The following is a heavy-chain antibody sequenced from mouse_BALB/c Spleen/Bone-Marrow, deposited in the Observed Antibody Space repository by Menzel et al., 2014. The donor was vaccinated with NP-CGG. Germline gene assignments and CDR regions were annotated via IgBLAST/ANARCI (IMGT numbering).Heavy chain of an antibody. Sequence: EVKLMESGGDLVKPGGSLKLSCAASGFTFSNYGMSWVRQTPDKRLEWVATISSTGSYTYYPDSVKGRFTISRDNAKNTLFLQMSSLKSEDTAMYYCARRGTGTGSYYFDYWGQGTTLTVSS. V-gene: IGHV5-6*02. CDR2: ISSTGSYT. J-gene: IGHJ2*01. CDR1: GFTFSNYG. CDR3: ARRGTGTGSYYFDY. D-gene: IGHD4-1*01.